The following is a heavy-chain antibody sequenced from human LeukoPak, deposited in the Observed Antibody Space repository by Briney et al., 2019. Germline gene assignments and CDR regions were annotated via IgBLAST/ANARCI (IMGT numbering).Heavy chain of an antibody. CDR3: ARDTARFYGDYRIFDY. CDR2: INPNSGGT. D-gene: IGHD4-17*01. CDR1: GYTFTGYY. V-gene: IGHV1-2*06. J-gene: IGHJ4*02. Sequence: ASVKVSCKASGYTFTGYYMHWVRQAPGQGLEWMGRINPNSGGTNYAQKFQGRVTMTRDTSISTAYMEQSRLRSDDTAVYYCARDTARFYGDYRIFDYWGQGTLVTVSS.